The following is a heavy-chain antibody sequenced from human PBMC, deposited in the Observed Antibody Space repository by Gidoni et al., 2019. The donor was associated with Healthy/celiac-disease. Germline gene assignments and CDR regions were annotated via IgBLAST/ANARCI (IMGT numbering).Heavy chain of an antibody. CDR1: GGTFSSYA. CDR2: IIPIFGTA. V-gene: IGHV1-69*01. J-gene: IGHJ4*02. CDR3: ARLIPRVRGWLEKVGY. D-gene: IGHD3-10*01. Sequence: QVQLAQSGAAVKNPGSSVTVSCKASGGTFSSYAISRVRQDPGQGLEWMGGIIPIFGTANYAQKFQGRVTINADESTSTAYMELSSLRSEDTAVYYCARLIPRVRGWLEKVGYWGQGTLVTVSS.